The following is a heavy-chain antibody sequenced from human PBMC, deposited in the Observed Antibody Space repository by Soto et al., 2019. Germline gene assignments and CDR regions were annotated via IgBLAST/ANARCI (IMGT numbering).Heavy chain of an antibody. J-gene: IGHJ6*02. V-gene: IGHV3-48*03. D-gene: IGHD2-2*01. CDR3: ARDRAIYCSSTSCPLRDYGMDV. CDR1: GFTFSSYE. CDR2: ISSSGSTI. Sequence: HPGGSLRLSCAASGFTFSSYEMNWVRQAPGKGLEWVSYISSSGSTIYYADSVKGRFTISRDNAKNSLYLQMNSLRAEDTAVYYCARDRAIYCSSTSCPLRDYGMDVWGQGTTVTVS.